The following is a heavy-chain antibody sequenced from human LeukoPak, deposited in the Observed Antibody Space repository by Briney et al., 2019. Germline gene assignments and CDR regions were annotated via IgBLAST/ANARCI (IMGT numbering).Heavy chain of an antibody. CDR3: ARDPSVWWLRGSYFDY. CDR1: GFTFSSYS. Sequence: GGSLRLSCAASGFTFSSYSMNWVRQAPGKGLEWVSYIGSSSSTIYYADSVKGRFTISRDNAKNSLYLQMNSLRAEDTAVYYCARDPSVWWLRGSYFDYWGQGTLVTVSS. D-gene: IGHD5-12*01. CDR2: IGSSSSTI. J-gene: IGHJ4*02. V-gene: IGHV3-48*04.